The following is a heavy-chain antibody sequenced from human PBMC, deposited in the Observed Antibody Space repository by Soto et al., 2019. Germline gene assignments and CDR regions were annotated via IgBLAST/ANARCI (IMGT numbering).Heavy chain of an antibody. J-gene: IGHJ4*02. D-gene: IGHD2-2*01. CDR1: GYTFTSYG. Sequence: ASVKVSCKASGYTFTSYGISWVRQAPGQGLEWMGWISAYNGNTNYAQKLQGRVTMTTDTSMSTAYMELRSLRSDDTAVYYCARDLGRELSSTSCYDYWGQGTLVTVSS. V-gene: IGHV1-18*01. CDR2: ISAYNGNT. CDR3: ARDLGRELSSTSCYDY.